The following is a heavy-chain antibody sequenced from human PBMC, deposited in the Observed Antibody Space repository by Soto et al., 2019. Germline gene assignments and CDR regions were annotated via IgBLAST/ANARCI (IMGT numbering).Heavy chain of an antibody. CDR3: ARVGGGGYSYGYIDY. Sequence: GASVKVSCKASGYTFTSYGISWVRQAPGQGLEWMGWISAYNGNTNYAQKLQGRVTMTTDTSTSTAYMELRSLRSDDTAVYYCARVGGGGYSYGYIDYWGQGTLVTVSS. V-gene: IGHV1-18*01. CDR2: ISAYNGNT. D-gene: IGHD5-18*01. J-gene: IGHJ4*02. CDR1: GYTFTSYG.